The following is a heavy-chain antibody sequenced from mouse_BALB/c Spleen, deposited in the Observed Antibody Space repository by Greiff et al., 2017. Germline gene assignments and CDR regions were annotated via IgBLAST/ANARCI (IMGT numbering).Heavy chain of an antibody. V-gene: IGHV1-80*01. Sequence: QVQLQQSGAELVRPGSSVKISCKASGYAFSSYWMNWVKQRPGQGLEWIGQIYPGDGDTNYNGKFKGKATLTADKSSSTAYMQLSSLTSEDSAVYFCARDYGDYDGAMDYWGQGTSVTVSS. D-gene: IGHD2-13*01. J-gene: IGHJ4*01. CDR3: ARDYGDYDGAMDY. CDR1: GYAFSSYW. CDR2: IYPGDGDT.